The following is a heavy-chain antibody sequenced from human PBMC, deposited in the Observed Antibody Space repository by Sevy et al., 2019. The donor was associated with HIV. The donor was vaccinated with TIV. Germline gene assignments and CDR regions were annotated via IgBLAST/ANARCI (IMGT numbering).Heavy chain of an antibody. CDR1: GFTFSTYW. CDR3: ARGNSGSFDY. D-gene: IGHD3-22*01. J-gene: IGHJ4*02. Sequence: GGSLRLSCAASGFTFSTYWMHWVRQAPGKGLEWVANIKQDESEKYYVASVKGRFTISRDNAKNSLYLQMNSLRPGDTAVYYCARGNSGSFDYWGQGTRVTVSS. V-gene: IGHV3-7*03. CDR2: IKQDESEK.